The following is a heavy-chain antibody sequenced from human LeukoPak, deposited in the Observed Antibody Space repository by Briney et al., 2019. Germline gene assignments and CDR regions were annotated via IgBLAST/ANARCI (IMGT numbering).Heavy chain of an antibody. J-gene: IGHJ4*02. Sequence: SETLSLTCTVSGGSISSYYWSWIRQPPGKGLKWIGSIYYSGNTYYNPSLKSRVAISEDTSKNQFSLKLISVTAADTAVYYCARATAVGDLMIDFWGQGTLVTVSS. CDR1: GGSISSYY. CDR2: IYYSGNT. CDR3: ARATAVGDLMIDF. V-gene: IGHV4-59*12. D-gene: IGHD1-26*01.